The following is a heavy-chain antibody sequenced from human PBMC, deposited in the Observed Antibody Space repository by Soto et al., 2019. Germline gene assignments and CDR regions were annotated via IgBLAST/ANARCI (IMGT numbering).Heavy chain of an antibody. J-gene: IGHJ6*03. V-gene: IGHV4-59*01. CDR2: IYYSGST. D-gene: IGHD3-3*01. Sequence: PSETLSLTCTVSGGSISSYYWGWIRQPPGKGLEWIGYIYYSGSTNYNPSLKSRVTISVDTSKNQFSLKLSSVTAADTAVYYCARVSAWDDFWSGYYPDYYMDVWGKGTTVTVSS. CDR3: ARVSAWDDFWSGYYPDYYMDV. CDR1: GGSISSYY.